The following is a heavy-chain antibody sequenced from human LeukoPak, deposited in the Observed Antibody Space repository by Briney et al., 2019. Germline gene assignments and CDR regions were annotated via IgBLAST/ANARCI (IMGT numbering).Heavy chain of an antibody. CDR2: IYYSGST. Sequence: KPGGSLRLSCAASGFTFSTYSMNWVRQPPGKGLEWIGSIYYSGSTYYNPSLKSRVTISVDTSKNQFSLKLSSVTAADTAVYYCARPNRYCSSTSCLAFDYWGQGTLVTVSS. CDR1: GFTFSTYSMN. V-gene: IGHV4-39*01. D-gene: IGHD2-2*01. CDR3: ARPNRYCSSTSCLAFDY. J-gene: IGHJ4*02.